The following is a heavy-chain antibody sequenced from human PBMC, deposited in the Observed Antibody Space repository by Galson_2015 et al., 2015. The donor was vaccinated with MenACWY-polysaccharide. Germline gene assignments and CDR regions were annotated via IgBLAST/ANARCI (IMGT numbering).Heavy chain of an antibody. D-gene: IGHD2-15*01. CDR1: GGSISSSNYY. Sequence: ATLSLTCTVSGGSISSSNYYWGWIRQSPATGLEWIGTISYSGSTYYNPSLKSRVTISVDTSKNQFSLKLSSVTAADTAVYYCASRLAQVGIAGYGYGMDIWGQGTTVTVSS. CDR2: ISYSGST. J-gene: IGHJ6*02. V-gene: IGHV4-39*01. CDR3: ASRLAQVGIAGYGYGMDI.